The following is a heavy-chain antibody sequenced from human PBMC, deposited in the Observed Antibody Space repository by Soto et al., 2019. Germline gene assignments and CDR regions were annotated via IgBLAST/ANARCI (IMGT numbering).Heavy chain of an antibody. D-gene: IGHD6-13*01. CDR1: GGSISSGGYY. CDR2: IYYSGST. J-gene: IGHJ6*02. CDR3: ARDSGRGIAAAGTLYYYYYYGMDV. Sequence: LSLTCTVSGGSISSGGYYWSWIRQHPGKGLEWIGYIYYSGSTYYNPSLKSRVTISVDTSKNQFSLKLSSVTAADTAVYYCARDSGRGIAAAGTLYYYYYYGMDVWGQGTTVTVSS. V-gene: IGHV4-31*03.